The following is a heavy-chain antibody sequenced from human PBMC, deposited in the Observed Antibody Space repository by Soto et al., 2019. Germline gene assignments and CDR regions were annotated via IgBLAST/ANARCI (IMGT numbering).Heavy chain of an antibody. J-gene: IGHJ4*01. D-gene: IGHD3-10*01. V-gene: IGHV1-2*02. CDR1: GYTFTGHY. Sequence: ASVKVSCKASGYTFTGHYIHWVRQAPEQGPEWMGEIGPESGATRYAQKFQGRVTMTRDTSITTVYMELKNLSPDDTAVYYCARDSGYGSGTSVNHYLDYWGHGTLVTVSS. CDR2: IGPESGAT. CDR3: ARDSGYGSGTSVNHYLDY.